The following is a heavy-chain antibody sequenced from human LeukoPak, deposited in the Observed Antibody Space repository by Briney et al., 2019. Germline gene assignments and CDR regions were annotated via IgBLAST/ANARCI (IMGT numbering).Heavy chain of an antibody. Sequence: SETLSLTCTVSGGSISSYYWSWIRQPPGKGLEWIGYVYDLGSTNYNPSLRSRATISVDTSNNQFSLKVSTVTAADTAVYYCARTYYFGSGSYRYMDVWGKGTTVTVS. CDR1: GGSISSYY. CDR3: ARTYYFGSGSYRYMDV. CDR2: VYDLGST. J-gene: IGHJ6*03. V-gene: IGHV4-59*08. D-gene: IGHD3-10*01.